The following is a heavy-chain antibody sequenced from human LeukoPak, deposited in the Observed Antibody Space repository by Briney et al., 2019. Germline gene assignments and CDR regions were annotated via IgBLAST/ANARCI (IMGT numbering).Heavy chain of an antibody. D-gene: IGHD6-13*01. CDR3: ARWTAAGTGGFDY. CDR2: IYYSGST. CDR1: GYSISSSNW. J-gene: IGHJ4*02. V-gene: IGHV4-28*01. Sequence: SEALSLTCAVSGYSISSSNWWGWIRQPPGKGLEWIGYIYYSGSTYYNPSLKSRVTMSVDTSKNQFSLKLSSVTAVDTAVYYCARWTAAGTGGFDYWGQGTLVTVSS.